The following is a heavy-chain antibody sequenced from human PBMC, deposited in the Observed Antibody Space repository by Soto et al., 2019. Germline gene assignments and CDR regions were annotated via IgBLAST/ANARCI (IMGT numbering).Heavy chain of an antibody. V-gene: IGHV1-18*04. CDR1: GYTFTSYG. J-gene: IGHJ5*02. CDR3: ARGYSSGWSLDWFDP. CDR2: ISAYNGNT. Sequence: GASVKVSCNASGYTFTSYGISWVRQAPGQRLEWMGWISAYNGNTNYAQKLQGRVTMTTDTSTSTAYMELRSLRSDDTAVYYCARGYSSGWSLDWFDPWGQGTLVTVSS. D-gene: IGHD6-19*01.